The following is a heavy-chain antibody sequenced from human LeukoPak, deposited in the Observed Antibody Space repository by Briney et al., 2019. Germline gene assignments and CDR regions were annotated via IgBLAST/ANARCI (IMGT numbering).Heavy chain of an antibody. J-gene: IGHJ4*02. CDR1: GASIVSSNW. Sequence: KPSGTLSLTCVVSGASIVSSNWYSWVRQPPGKGLEWIGEIYHDGNSNYNPSLKSRVTISVDKSKNQFSLKLSSVTAADTAVFYCARHRGYSFDFWDRGTLVTVSS. CDR2: IYHDGNS. V-gene: IGHV4-4*02. CDR3: ARHRGYSFDF.